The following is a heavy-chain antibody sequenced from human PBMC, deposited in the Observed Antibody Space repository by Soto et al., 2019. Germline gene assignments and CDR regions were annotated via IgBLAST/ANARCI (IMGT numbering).Heavy chain of an antibody. CDR2: INPNSGGT. CDR1: GYTFTGYY. V-gene: IGHV1-2*04. J-gene: IGHJ6*02. Sequence: ASVKVSCKASGYTFTGYYMHWVRQAPGQGLEWMGWINPNSGGTNYARKFQGWVTMTRDTSISTAYMELSRLRSDDTAVYYCARDRLVGATTYYYYGMDVWGQGTTVTVSS. CDR3: ARDRLVGATTYYYYGMDV. D-gene: IGHD1-26*01.